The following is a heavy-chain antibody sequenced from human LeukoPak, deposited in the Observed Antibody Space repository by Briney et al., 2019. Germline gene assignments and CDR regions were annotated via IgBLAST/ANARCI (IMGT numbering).Heavy chain of an antibody. J-gene: IGHJ4*02. V-gene: IGHV3-9*01. D-gene: IGHD3-10*01. CDR3: AKALGTAHPGGY. CDR2: ISWNSGSI. Sequence: GRSLRLSCAASGFTFDDYAMHWVRQAPGKGLEWVSGISWNSGSIGYADSVKGRFTISRDNSKNTLYLQMNSLRAEDTAVYYCAKALGTAHPGGYWGQGTLVTVSS. CDR1: GFTFDDYA.